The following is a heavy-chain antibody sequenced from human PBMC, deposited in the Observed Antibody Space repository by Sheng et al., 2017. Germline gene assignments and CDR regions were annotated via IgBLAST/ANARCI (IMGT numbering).Heavy chain of an antibody. J-gene: IGHJ6*03. V-gene: IGHV4-61*09. CDR3: ARVLYPYYYMDV. CDR2: IYTSGST. Sequence: QVQLQESGPGLVKPSQTLSLTCTVSGGSISSGSYYWSWIRQPAGKGLEWIGHIYTSGSTNYNPSLKSRVTISVDTSKNQFSLKLSSVTAADTAVYYCARVLYPYYYMDVWGKGTTVTVSS. CDR1: GGSISSGSYY.